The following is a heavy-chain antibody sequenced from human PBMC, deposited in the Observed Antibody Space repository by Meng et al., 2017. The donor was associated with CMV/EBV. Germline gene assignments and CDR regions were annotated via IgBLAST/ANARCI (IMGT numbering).Heavy chain of an antibody. CDR1: GGSISSGGYY. J-gene: IGHJ5*02. CDR3: ARVEVVAGKNWFDP. Sequence: SETLSLTCTVSGGSISSGGYYWSWIRQHPGKGVEWIGYIYYSGSTYYNPSLKSRVTISVDTSKNQFSLKLSSVTAADTAVYYCARVEVVAGKNWFDPWGQGTLVTVSS. CDR2: IYYSGST. V-gene: IGHV4-31*03. D-gene: IGHD2-15*01.